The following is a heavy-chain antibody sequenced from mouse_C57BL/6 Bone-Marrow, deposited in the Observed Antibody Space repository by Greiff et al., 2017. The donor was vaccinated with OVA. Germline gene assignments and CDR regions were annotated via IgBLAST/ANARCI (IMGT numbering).Heavy chain of an antibody. CDR2: ISDGGSYT. CDR1: GFTFSSYA. Sequence: VQLKESGGGLVKPGGSLKLSCAASGFTFSSYAMSWVRQTPEKRLEWVATISDGGSYTYYPDNVKGRFTISSDNAKNNLYLQMSHLKSEDTAMYYGAEGFDDGRPWFAYWGQGTLVTVSA. V-gene: IGHV5-4*01. D-gene: IGHD1-1*01. CDR3: AEGFDDGRPWFAY. J-gene: IGHJ3*01.